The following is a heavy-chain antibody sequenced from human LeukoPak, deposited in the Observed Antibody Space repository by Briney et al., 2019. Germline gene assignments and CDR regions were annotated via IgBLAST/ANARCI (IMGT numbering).Heavy chain of an antibody. V-gene: IGHV3-9*01. CDR1: GSTFDDYA. J-gene: IGHJ4*02. Sequence: PGGSLRLSCAASGSTFDDYAMHWVRQAPGKGLEWVSGISWNSGSIGYADSVKGRFTISRDNAKNSLYLQMNSLRAEDTALYYCAKVDYDSSGPHWGQGTLVTVSS. CDR3: AKVDYDSSGPH. D-gene: IGHD3-22*01. CDR2: ISWNSGSI.